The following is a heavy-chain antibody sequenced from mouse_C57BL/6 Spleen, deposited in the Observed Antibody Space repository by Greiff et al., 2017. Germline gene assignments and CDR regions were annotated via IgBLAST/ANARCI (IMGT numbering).Heavy chain of an antibody. CDR1: GYTFTDYE. Sequence: VKLQESGAELVRPGASVTLSCKASGYTFTDYEMHWVKQTPVHGLEWIGAIDPETGGTAYNQKFKGKAILTADKSSSTAYMELRSLTSEDSAVYYCTRRHYYGSSYVPFAYWGQGTLVTVSA. V-gene: IGHV1-15*01. D-gene: IGHD1-1*01. J-gene: IGHJ3*01. CDR2: IDPETGGT. CDR3: TRRHYYGSSYVPFAY.